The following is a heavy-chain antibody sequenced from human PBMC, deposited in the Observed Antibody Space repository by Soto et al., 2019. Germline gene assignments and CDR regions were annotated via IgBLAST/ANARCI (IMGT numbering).Heavy chain of an antibody. J-gene: IGHJ3*02. V-gene: IGHV5-51*01. D-gene: IGHD3-10*01. Sequence: GESLKISCKGSVYSFTSYWIGWVRQIPWQGLAWMGILHSGGSDTSYTPSLQGQVTCLAEKSISTGYLQWSRLKASDTVTYYCARHVFDSRHDCYGSQPLDTWDQGTM. CDR1: VYSFTSYW. CDR2: LHSGGSDT. CDR3: ARHVFDSRHDCYGSQPLDT.